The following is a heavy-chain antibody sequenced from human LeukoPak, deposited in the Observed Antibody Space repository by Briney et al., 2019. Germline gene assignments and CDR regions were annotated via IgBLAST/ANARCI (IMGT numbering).Heavy chain of an antibody. J-gene: IGHJ4*02. Sequence: ALVKVSCKVSGGTFSSYAISWVRQAPGQGLEWMGRIIPIFGTASCAQKFQGRVTVTTDESTSTAYMELSSLRSEDTAVYYCARCRDGYNYYFDYWGQGTLVTVSS. CDR1: GGTFSSYA. CDR2: IIPIFGTA. D-gene: IGHD5-24*01. V-gene: IGHV1-69*05. CDR3: ARCRDGYNYYFDY.